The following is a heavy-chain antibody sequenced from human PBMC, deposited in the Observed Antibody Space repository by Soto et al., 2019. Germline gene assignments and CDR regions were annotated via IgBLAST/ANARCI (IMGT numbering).Heavy chain of an antibody. V-gene: IGHV5-51*01. CDR3: SRHPMVRGVIDYYGRDV. D-gene: IGHD3-10*01. CDR2: IYPGDSDT. CDR1: GYTFTSYW. Sequence: GASLKISCKCSGYTFTSYWSVWFPHMPNKGLEWMGIIYPGDSDTRYSPSFQGQVTISADKSISTAYLQWSSLKASDTAMHYCSRHPMVRGVIDYYGRDVWGQGTMVTVSS. J-gene: IGHJ6*01.